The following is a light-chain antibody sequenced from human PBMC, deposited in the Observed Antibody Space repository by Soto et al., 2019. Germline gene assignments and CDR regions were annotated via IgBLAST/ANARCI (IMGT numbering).Light chain of an antibody. J-gene: IGKJ2*02. V-gene: IGKV1-5*03. CDR2: KAS. Sequence: DIQMTQSPSTLPASVGDRVTITCRASQSISVWLAWYQQKAGKAPNLLIYKASRLESGVPSRFSGSGSETEFTLTISSLQPDDFGTYYCQQYRSESSCTFGQGTKVDIK. CDR1: QSISVW. CDR3: QQYRSESSCT.